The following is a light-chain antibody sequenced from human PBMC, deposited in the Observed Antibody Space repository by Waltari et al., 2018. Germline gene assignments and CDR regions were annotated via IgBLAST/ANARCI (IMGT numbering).Light chain of an antibody. V-gene: IGLV1-51*01. J-gene: IGLJ3*02. CDR3: GTWDSSLSAVV. CDR1: GPTIESNY. Sequence: QSVLTQPPSVSAAPGQTVTISCSGSGPTIESNYVSWYQQLPGTAPKHLIYDNHKRPSVIPDRFSGSKSGTSATLGITGLQTGDEAHYYCGTWDSSLSAVVFGGGTKLTVL. CDR2: DNH.